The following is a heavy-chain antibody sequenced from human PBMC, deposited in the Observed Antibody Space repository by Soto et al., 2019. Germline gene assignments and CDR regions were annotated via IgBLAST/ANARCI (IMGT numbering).Heavy chain of an antibody. V-gene: IGHV4-30-4*01. Sequence: QVQLQESGPGLVKPSQTLSLTCTVSGGSISSGDYYWSWIRQPPGKGLEWIGYIYYSGSTYYNPSLKSRVTRSVDTSKNQFSLKLSSVTAADTAVYYCARSITMIVVVTPPPFDYWGQGTLVTVSS. D-gene: IGHD3-22*01. CDR2: IYYSGST. CDR1: GGSISSGDYY. CDR3: ARSITMIVVVTPPPFDY. J-gene: IGHJ4*02.